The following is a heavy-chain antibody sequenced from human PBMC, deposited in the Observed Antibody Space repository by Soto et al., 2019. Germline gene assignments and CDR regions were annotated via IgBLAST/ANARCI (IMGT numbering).Heavy chain of an antibody. CDR2: LYDLDGI. D-gene: IGHD4-17*01. CDR1: GLTVSGKYY. CDR3: ASWRLREHAYDV. V-gene: IGHV3-53*01. Sequence: DVQLVESGGGLIQPGGSLRLSCAAFGLTVSGKYYMAWVRQAPGKGLEWLSALYDLDGIYYADSVKGRFTTSGDSSKNIVYLQMDDLRPADTAVYYCASWRLREHAYDVWGQGTTVTVSS. J-gene: IGHJ3*01.